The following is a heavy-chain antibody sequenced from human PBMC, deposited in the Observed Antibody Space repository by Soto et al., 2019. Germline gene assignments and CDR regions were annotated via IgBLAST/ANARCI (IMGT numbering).Heavy chain of an antibody. V-gene: IGHV3-66*01. Sequence: SLRLSCAASGFTFSTYAMAWVRQAPGKGLEWVSVIFSGGSTYYADSVKGRFTISRDNSKNTLYLQMNSLRAEDTAVYYCARDMVRGMDVWGQGTTVTVSS. CDR3: ARDMVRGMDV. CDR1: GFTFSTYA. D-gene: IGHD3-10*01. J-gene: IGHJ6*02. CDR2: IFSGGST.